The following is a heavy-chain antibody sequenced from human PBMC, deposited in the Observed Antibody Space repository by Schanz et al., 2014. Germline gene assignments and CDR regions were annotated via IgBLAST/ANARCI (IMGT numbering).Heavy chain of an antibody. J-gene: IGHJ4*02. CDR3: ASSGAGYSSSWDFDY. V-gene: IGHV1-46*01. D-gene: IGHD6-13*01. Sequence: QVQLLQSGAEVKKPGASMKVSCKASGYTFTTYYMLWVRQAPGQGLEWMGIINPSGGSTRYGQKFQGRGTITADKSTFTAYMDVSSLRSEDTAVYYCASSGAGYSSSWDFDYWGQGTLVTVSS. CDR2: INPSGGST. CDR1: GYTFTTYY.